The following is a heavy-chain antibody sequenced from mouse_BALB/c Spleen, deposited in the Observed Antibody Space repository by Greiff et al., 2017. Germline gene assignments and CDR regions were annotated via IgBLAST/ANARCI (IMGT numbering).Heavy chain of an antibody. J-gene: IGHJ3*01. D-gene: IGHD3-1*01. CDR3: ARPQLGLPFAY. V-gene: IGHV1S135*01. CDR1: GYAFTSYN. CDR2: IDPYNGGT. Sequence: EVKLVESGPELVKPGASVKVSCKASGYAFTSYNMYWVKQSHGKSLEWIGYIDPYNGGTSYNQKFKGKATLTVDKSSSTAYMHLNSLTSEDSAVYYCARPQLGLPFAYWGQGTLVTVSA.